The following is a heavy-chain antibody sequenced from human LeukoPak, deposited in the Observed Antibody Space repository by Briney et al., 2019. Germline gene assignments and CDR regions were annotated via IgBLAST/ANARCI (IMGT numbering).Heavy chain of an antibody. CDR2: IIPIFGTA. CDR3: ARGQVGNQLLPLNYYYYYMDV. Sequence: GASVKVSCKASGGTFSSYAISWVRQAPGQGLERMGGIIPIFGTANYAQKFQGRVTITADESTSTAYMELSSLRSEDTAVYYCARGQVGNQLLPLNYYYYYMDVWGKGTTVTVSS. D-gene: IGHD2-2*01. CDR1: GGTFSSYA. V-gene: IGHV1-69*13. J-gene: IGHJ6*03.